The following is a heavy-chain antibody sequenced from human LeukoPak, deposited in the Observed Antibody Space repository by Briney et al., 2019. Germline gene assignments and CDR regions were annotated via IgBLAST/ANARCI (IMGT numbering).Heavy chain of an antibody. D-gene: IGHD5-12*01. CDR2: IYYSGST. J-gene: IGHJ5*02. CDR1: GGSISSGGYY. V-gene: IGHV4-31*03. CDR3: ARSKVSGYEVKRTKPYNWFDP. Sequence: SETLSLTCTVSGGSISSGGYYWSWIRQHPGKGLEWIGYIYYSGSTYYNPSLKSRVTISVDTSKNQFSLKLSSVTAADTAVCYCARSKVSGYEVKRTKPYNWFDPWGQGTLVTVSS.